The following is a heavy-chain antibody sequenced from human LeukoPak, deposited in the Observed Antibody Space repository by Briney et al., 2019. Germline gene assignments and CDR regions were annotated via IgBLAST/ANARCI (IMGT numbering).Heavy chain of an antibody. CDR1: GFTFSSYA. CDR2: ISGSGGST. J-gene: IGHJ5*02. D-gene: IGHD3-3*01. Sequence: GGSLRLSCAASGFTFSSYAMSWVRQAPGKGLEWVSAISGSGGSTYYADSVKGRFTISRDNSKNTLYLQMNSLRAEDTAVYYCAKDSPYYDFWSGYLNWFDPWGQGTLVTVSS. CDR3: AKDSPYYDFWSGYLNWFDP. V-gene: IGHV3-23*01.